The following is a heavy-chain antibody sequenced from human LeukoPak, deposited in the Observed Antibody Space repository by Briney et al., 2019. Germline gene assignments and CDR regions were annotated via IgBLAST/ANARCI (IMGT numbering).Heavy chain of an antibody. CDR1: GFTFSSHW. Sequence: PGGSLRLSCAASGFTFSSHWMSWVRQAPGKGLEWVANIKKDGSEKYYVDAVKGRFTISRDNAKTSLYLQMNSLRAEDTAVYYCARDNPRSYYYYMDVWGKGTTVTVSS. D-gene: IGHD1-14*01. V-gene: IGHV3-7*01. J-gene: IGHJ6*03. CDR3: ARDNPRSYYYYMDV. CDR2: IKKDGSEK.